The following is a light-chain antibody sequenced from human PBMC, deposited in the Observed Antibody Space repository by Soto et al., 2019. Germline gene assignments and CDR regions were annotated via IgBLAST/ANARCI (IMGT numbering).Light chain of an antibody. Sequence: DFVLTQSPDSLAVSLGERATINCKSSRRVLYSSSNKNSLAWYQHKPGQPPKLLFYWASSRESGVPDRFTGGGSGTNFTLTISSLQPEDVAVYYCQQRSKWPITFGQGTRLEIK. J-gene: IGKJ5*01. CDR1: RRVLYSSSNKNS. CDR3: QQRSKWPIT. CDR2: WAS. V-gene: IGKV4-1*01.